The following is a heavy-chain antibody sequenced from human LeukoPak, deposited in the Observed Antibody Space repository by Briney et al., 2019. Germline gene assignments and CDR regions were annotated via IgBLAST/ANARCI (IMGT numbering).Heavy chain of an antibody. Sequence: GASVKVSCKASGYTFTGNYMHWVRQAPGQGLEWMGWINPDSGGTNYAQKFHGRVTMTGDTSISTAYTDLSRLRSDDTAVYYCARAVKTKYSSSWYDYWGQGTLVTVSS. CDR3: ARAVKTKYSSSWYDY. V-gene: IGHV1-2*02. CDR1: GYTFTGNY. J-gene: IGHJ4*02. CDR2: INPDSGGT. D-gene: IGHD6-13*01.